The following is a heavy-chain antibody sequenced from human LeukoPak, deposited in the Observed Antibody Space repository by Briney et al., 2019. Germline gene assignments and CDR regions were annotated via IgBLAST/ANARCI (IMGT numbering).Heavy chain of an antibody. CDR3: ASRGGSGSSGNWFDP. CDR1: GGSISSYY. Sequence: SETLSLTCTVSGGSISSYYWSWIRQPPGKGLEWIGYIYHSGSTYYNPSLKSRVTISVDRSKNQFSPKLSSVTAADTAVYYCASRGGSGSSGNWFDPWGQGTLVTVSS. CDR2: IYHSGST. J-gene: IGHJ5*02. V-gene: IGHV4-59*04. D-gene: IGHD3-10*01.